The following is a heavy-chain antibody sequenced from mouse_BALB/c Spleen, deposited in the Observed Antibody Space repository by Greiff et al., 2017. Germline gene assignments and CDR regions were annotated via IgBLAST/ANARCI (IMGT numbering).Heavy chain of an antibody. CDR3: ARSDYYGNSWYFDV. V-gene: IGHV5-17*02. D-gene: IGHD2-1*01. J-gene: IGHJ1*01. CDR2: ISSGSSTI. CDR1: GFTFSSFG. Sequence: EVQLQQSGGGLVQPGGSRKLSCAASGFTFSSFGMHWVRQAPEKGLEWVAYISSGSSTIYYADTVKGRFTISRDNPKNTLFLQMTSLRSEDTAMYYCARSDYYGNSWYFDVWGAGTTVTVSS.